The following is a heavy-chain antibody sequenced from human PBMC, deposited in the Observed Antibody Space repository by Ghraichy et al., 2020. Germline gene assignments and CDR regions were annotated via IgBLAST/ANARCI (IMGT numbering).Heavy chain of an antibody. CDR1: GFTFNKYA. CDR3: ARGGDIFDD. CDR2: VSSSGGGT. V-gene: IGHV3-23*01. Sequence: LSLTCAASGFTFNKYAMNWVRQAPGKGLDWVSTVSSSGGGTYYADSVKGRFTISRDNSKNTLYLQMNSLRAEDTAVYYCARGGDIFDDWGQGTLVTVSS. D-gene: IGHD2-21*02. J-gene: IGHJ4*02.